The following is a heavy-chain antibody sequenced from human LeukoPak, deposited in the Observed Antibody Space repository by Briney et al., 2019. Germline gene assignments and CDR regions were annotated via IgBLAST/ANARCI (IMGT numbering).Heavy chain of an antibody. CDR1: SYSISSGHY. Sequence: SETLSLTCTVSSYSISSGHYWGWIRQPPGKGLEWIGYIYYSGSTNYNPSLKSRVTISVDTSKNQFSLKLSSVTAADTAVYYCAREKGGYYGSGSYYFDYWGQGTLVTVSS. D-gene: IGHD3-10*01. CDR3: AREKGGYYGSGSYYFDY. V-gene: IGHV4-61*01. J-gene: IGHJ4*02. CDR2: IYYSGST.